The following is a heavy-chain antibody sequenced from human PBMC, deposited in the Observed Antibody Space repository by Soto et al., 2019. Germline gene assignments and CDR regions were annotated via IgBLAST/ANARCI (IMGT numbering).Heavy chain of an antibody. CDR3: ASDPYYYGMDV. CDR1: GFTFSSYV. V-gene: IGHV3-33*01. J-gene: IGHJ6*02. CDR2: IWYDGSNK. Sequence: PGGSLRLSCAASGFTFSSYVMHWVRQAPGKELEWVAVIWYDGSNKYYADSVKGRFTISRDNSKNTLYLQMNSLRDEDTAVYYCASDPYYYGMDVWGQGTTVTVSS.